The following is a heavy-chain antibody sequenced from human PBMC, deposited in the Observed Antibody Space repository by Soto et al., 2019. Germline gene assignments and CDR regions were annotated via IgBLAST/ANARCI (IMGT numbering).Heavy chain of an antibody. Sequence: PSETLSLTCTVSGGSMRNYFWTWIRQPPGKGLEWIGYIHYSGTTSFFPSYNPSLRSRVTISEDTSKNQFSLKLLSVTPADTAVYFCAAGEASSRNLAPYYLDFWGQGTLVTVSS. CDR3: AAGEASSRNLAPYYLDF. V-gene: IGHV4-59*01. D-gene: IGHD6-13*01. CDR2: IHYSGTT. J-gene: IGHJ4*02. CDR1: GGSMRNYF.